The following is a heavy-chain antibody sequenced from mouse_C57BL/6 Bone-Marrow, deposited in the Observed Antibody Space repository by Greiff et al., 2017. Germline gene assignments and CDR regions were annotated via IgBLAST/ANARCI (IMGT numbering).Heavy chain of an antibody. CDR2: IYPRDGST. CDR3: ARSCTDAWFAY. CDR1: GYTFTSYD. J-gene: IGHJ3*01. Sequence: QVQLQQSGPELVKPGASVKLSCKASGYTFTSYDINWVKQRPGQGLEWIGWIYPRDGSTQYNEKFKGKATLTVDTSSSTAYMELHSLTSEDSAVYFCARSCTDAWFAYWGQGTLVTVSA. D-gene: IGHD1-1*01. V-gene: IGHV1-85*01.